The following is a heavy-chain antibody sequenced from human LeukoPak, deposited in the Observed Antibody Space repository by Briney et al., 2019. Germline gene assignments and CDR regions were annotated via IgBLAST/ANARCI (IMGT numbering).Heavy chain of an antibody. CDR3: ARVYSSFYYYYYGMDV. J-gene: IGHJ6*02. CDR2: ISTYNGNT. V-gene: IGHV1-18*01. D-gene: IGHD6-6*01. CDR1: GYTFTKYG. Sequence: GASVKVSCKASGYTFTKYGITWVRQAPGQGLEWMGWISTYNGNTNYAQKFQGRVTMTRNTSISTAYMELSSLRSEDTAVYYCARVYSSFYYYYYGMDVWGQGTTVTVSS.